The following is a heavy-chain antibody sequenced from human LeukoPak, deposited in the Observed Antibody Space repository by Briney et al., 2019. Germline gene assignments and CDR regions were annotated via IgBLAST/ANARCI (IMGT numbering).Heavy chain of an antibody. Sequence: SETLSLTCTVSGDSIRDGGYSWGWIWQPPGKGLEWIGYIYHSGSTYHNPSLKSRVTISVDLSKNQFSLELNSVTAADTAVYYCARGPLGEYFDHWGQGTLVTVSS. CDR1: GDSIRDGGYS. V-gene: IGHV4-30-2*01. CDR2: IYHSGST. D-gene: IGHD2-21*01. J-gene: IGHJ4*02. CDR3: ARGPLGEYFDH.